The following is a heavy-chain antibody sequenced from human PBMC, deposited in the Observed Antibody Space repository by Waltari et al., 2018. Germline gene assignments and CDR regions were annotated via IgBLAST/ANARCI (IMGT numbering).Heavy chain of an antibody. V-gene: IGHV4-4*02. D-gene: IGHD2-15*01. Sequence: WGMGGRQPPGKGLGWIGQVRGDGRTNYNPSFASRVIISLDTSTHHFALEVTSATAADTALYYCARDRGRGLYLDTWGQGILVTVAP. CDR2: VRGDGRT. CDR1: W. J-gene: IGHJ4*02. CDR3: ARDRGRGLYLDT.